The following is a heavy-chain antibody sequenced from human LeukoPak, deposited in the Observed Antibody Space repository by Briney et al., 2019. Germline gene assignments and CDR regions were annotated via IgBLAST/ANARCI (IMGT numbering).Heavy chain of an antibody. CDR3: ARGDGSSWTNFDF. V-gene: IGHV1-2*02. D-gene: IGHD6-13*01. CDR2: INPNSGGT. J-gene: IGHJ4*02. Sequence: GASVKVSCKASGYTFTGSFMHWVRQAPGLGLESMGWINPNSGGTKYALKFQGRVTMIRDTSINTAYMELSRLRSDDTAVYYCARGDGSSWTNFDFWGQGTLVTVSS. CDR1: GYTFTGSF.